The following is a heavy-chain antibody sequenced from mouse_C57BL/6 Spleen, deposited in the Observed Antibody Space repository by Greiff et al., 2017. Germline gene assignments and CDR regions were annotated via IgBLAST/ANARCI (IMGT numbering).Heavy chain of an antibody. CDR3: ARHDGYHYAMDY. V-gene: IGHV1-53*01. J-gene: IGHJ4*01. D-gene: IGHD2-3*01. CDR2: INPSNGGT. CDR1: GYTFTSYW. Sequence: QVQLQQPGTELVKPGASVKLSCKASGYTFTSYWMHWVKQRPGQGLEWIGNINPSNGGTNYNEKFKSKATLTVDKSSSTAYMQLSSLTSEDAAVYYCARHDGYHYAMDYWGQGTSVTVSS.